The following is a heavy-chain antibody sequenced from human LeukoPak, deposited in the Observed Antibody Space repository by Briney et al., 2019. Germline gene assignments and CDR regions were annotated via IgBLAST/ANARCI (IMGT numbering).Heavy chain of an antibody. Sequence: SETLSLTCSVSGYSISNGHYWSWIRRPPGRGLEWIASIYHSGSPYYNPSLKSRVTIAVDTSKNQFSLKLSSVTAADTAFYYCARGGDEQVAVYFFDSWGQGTLVIVSS. CDR1: GYSISNGHY. CDR3: ARGGDEQVAVYFFDS. CDR2: IYHSGSP. J-gene: IGHJ4*02. D-gene: IGHD6-13*01. V-gene: IGHV4-38-2*02.